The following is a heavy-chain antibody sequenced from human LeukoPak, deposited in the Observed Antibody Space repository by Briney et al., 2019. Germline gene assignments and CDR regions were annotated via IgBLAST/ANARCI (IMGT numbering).Heavy chain of an antibody. Sequence: ASVKVSCKASGYTFTSYDINWVRQATGQGLEWMGWMNPNSGNTGYAQKFQGRVTMTRNTSISTAYMELSSLRSEDTAVYYCARRAKYGSGSYYHYYNYYYMDVWGKGTTVTVSS. D-gene: IGHD3-10*01. V-gene: IGHV1-8*01. CDR1: GYTFTSYD. J-gene: IGHJ6*03. CDR3: ARRAKYGSGSYYHYYNYYYMDV. CDR2: MNPNSGNT.